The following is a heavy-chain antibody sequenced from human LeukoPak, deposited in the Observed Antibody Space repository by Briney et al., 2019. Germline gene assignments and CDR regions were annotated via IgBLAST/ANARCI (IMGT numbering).Heavy chain of an antibody. CDR3: ASIAAAGKTPVDY. J-gene: IGHJ4*02. CDR2: IYYSGST. D-gene: IGHD6-13*01. V-gene: IGHV4-39*01. Sequence: PSETLSLTCTVSGGSISSSSYYWGWIRQPPGKWLEWIGSIYYSGSTYYNPSLKSRVTISVDTSKNQFSLKLSSVTAADTAVYYCASIAAAGKTPVDYWGQGTLVTVSS. CDR1: GGSISSSSYY.